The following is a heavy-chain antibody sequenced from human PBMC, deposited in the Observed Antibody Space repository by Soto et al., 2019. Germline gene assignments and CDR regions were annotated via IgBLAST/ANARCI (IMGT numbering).Heavy chain of an antibody. CDR2: IIPILGIA. D-gene: IGHD5-18*01. CDR1: GYTFTSYD. J-gene: IGHJ6*02. CDR3: ARDGQLRNYYYYGMDV. Sequence: SVKVSFKASGYTFTSYDINWVRQATGQGLEWMGRIIPILGIANYAQKFQGRVTITADKSTSTAYMELSSLRSEDTAVYYCARDGQLRNYYYYGMDVWGQGTTVTVSS. V-gene: IGHV1-69*04.